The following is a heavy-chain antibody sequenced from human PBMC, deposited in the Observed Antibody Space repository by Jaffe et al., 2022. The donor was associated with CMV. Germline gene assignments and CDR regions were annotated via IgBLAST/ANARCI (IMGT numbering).Heavy chain of an antibody. CDR2: IWYDGSNK. CDR1: GFTFSSYG. D-gene: IGHD3-22*01. CDR3: ARDARGYYYDSSGYYFPTAGHDY. Sequence: QVQLVESGGGVVQPGRSLRLSCAASGFTFSSYGMHWVRQAPGKGLEWVAVIWYDGSNKYYADSVKGRFTISRDNSKNTLYLQMNSLRAEDTAVYYCARDARGYYYDSSGYYFPTAGHDYWGQGTLVTVSS. V-gene: IGHV3-33*08. J-gene: IGHJ4*02.